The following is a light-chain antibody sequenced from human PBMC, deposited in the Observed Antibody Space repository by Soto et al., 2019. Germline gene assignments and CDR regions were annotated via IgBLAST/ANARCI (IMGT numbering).Light chain of an antibody. J-gene: IGKJ3*01. CDR3: QQYENRPYT. V-gene: IGKV1-33*01. Sequence: IQMAHSPSSLCASVWGGVAVACQASQDISKFLNWYQHKPGQAPSLLIYDASKSHFGVPSRFSGSGSGTDFTFTISSLQPEDNATYYCQQYENRPYTFGPGTKVDIK. CDR2: DAS. CDR1: QDISKF.